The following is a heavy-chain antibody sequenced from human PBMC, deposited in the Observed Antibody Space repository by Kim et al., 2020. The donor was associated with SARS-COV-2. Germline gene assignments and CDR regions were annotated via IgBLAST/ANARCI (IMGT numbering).Heavy chain of an antibody. J-gene: IGHJ6*02. V-gene: IGHV3-73*01. Sequence: GGSLRLSCAASGFTFSGSAMHWVRQASGKGLEWVGRIRSKANSYATAYAASVKGRFTISRDDSKNTAYLQMNSLKTEDTAVYYCKSSGYYRYYYYGMDVWGQGTTVTVSS. CDR2: IRSKANSYAT. D-gene: IGHD3-22*01. CDR3: KSSGYYRYYYYGMDV. CDR1: GFTFSGSA.